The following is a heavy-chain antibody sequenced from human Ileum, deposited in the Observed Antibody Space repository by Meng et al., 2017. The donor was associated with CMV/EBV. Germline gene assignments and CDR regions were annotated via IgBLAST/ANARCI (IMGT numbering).Heavy chain of an antibody. CDR1: VSRASYF. CDR3: ARVAYCRGNSCYFSGFDY. D-gene: IGHD2-21*01. V-gene: IGHV4-61*01. CDR2: VYYTGST. Sequence: VSRASYFCAWIRQPPGKGLEWLAYVYYTGSTSYSPPLKSRVTVSIDTSTNQFSLKLNSVTAADTAVYYCARVAYCRGNSCYFSGFDYWGQGALVTVSS. J-gene: IGHJ4*02.